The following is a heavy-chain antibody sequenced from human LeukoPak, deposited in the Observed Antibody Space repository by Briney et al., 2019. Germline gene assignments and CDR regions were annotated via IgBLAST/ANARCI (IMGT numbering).Heavy chain of an antibody. Sequence: ASVTVSCTASGYTFTGYYMHWVRQAPGQGLEWMGWINPNSGGTNYAQKFQGRVTMTRDTSISTAYMELSRLRSDDTAVYYCARDFIMVRGGQGAFDYWGQGTLVTVSS. CDR2: INPNSGGT. D-gene: IGHD3-10*01. V-gene: IGHV1-2*02. J-gene: IGHJ4*02. CDR1: GYTFTGYY. CDR3: ARDFIMVRGGQGAFDY.